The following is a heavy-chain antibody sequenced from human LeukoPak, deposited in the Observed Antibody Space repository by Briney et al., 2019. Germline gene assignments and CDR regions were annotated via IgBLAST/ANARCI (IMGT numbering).Heavy chain of an antibody. J-gene: IGHJ4*02. CDR3: AKEGTVTTFSGLGFDY. CDR1: RFTFSSYG. V-gene: IGHV3-30*18. CDR2: ISYDGNNK. D-gene: IGHD4-17*01. Sequence: GGSLRLSCAASRFTFSSYGMHWVRQAPGKGLEWVAVISYDGNNKYYTDSVRGRFTISRDNSKNTVYLQMNSLRAEDTAMYYCAKEGTVTTFSGLGFDYWGQGTLVTVSS.